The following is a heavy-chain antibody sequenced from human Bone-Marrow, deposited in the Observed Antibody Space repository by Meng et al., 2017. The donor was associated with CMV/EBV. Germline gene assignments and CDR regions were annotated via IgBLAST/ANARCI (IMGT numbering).Heavy chain of an antibody. CDR1: GFSLSTSGVC. D-gene: IGHD6-19*01. CDR2: IYWDDDK. CDR3: AHPRGWAFDY. V-gene: IGHV2-5*02. Sequence: TLNDSLPKLVKPQQNTTLTRTFSGFSLSTSGVCVGWIRQPPGKALEWLALIYWDDDKRYSPSLKSRLTITKDTSKNQVVLTMTNMDPVDTATYYCAHPRGWAFDYWGQGTLVTVSS. J-gene: IGHJ4*02.